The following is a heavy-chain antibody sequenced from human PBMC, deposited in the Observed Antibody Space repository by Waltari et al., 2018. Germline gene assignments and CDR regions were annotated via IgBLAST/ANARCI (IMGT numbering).Heavy chain of an antibody. CDR1: GFTFSDYG. J-gene: IGHJ4*02. CDR2: ISASGDTI. Sequence: QPGGSLRLSCAASGFTFSDYGMHWVRQTPGKGLEWFSYISASGDTIYYADSVKGRFTISRDNAKNSLYLQMNSLRAEDTAVYYCARDWQWLAPSYFDYWGQGTLVTVSS. D-gene: IGHD6-19*01. CDR3: ARDWQWLAPSYFDY. V-gene: IGHV3-48*01.